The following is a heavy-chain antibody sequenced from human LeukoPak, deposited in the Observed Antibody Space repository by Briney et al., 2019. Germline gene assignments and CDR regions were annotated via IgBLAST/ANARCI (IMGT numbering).Heavy chain of an antibody. Sequence: HGESLKISCKGSGYRFTSYWIGWVRQMPGKGLEWMGIIYPGDSDTRYSPSFQGQVTISADKSISTAYLQWSSLKASDTAMHYCARLSTVVTQFDYWGQGTLVTVSS. CDR1: GYRFTSYW. CDR3: ARLSTVVTQFDY. CDR2: IYPGDSDT. J-gene: IGHJ4*02. D-gene: IGHD4-23*01. V-gene: IGHV5-51*01.